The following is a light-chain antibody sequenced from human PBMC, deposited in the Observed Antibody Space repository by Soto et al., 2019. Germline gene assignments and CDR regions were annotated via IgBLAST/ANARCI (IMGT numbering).Light chain of an antibody. CDR1: SSSIGSNS. V-gene: IGLV1-44*01. CDR2: TNS. J-gene: IGLJ1*01. Sequence: QSVLTQPPSASGTPGQRVTISCSGSSSSIGSNSVNWYQQLPRTAPKVHIYTNSQRPSGVPDRFSGSKSGTSASLAISGLQPEDEADYYCAAWDGSLNVYVFGTGTKLTVL. CDR3: AAWDGSLNVYV.